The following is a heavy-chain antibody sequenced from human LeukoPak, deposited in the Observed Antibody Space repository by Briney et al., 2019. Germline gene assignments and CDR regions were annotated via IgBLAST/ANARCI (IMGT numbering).Heavy chain of an antibody. D-gene: IGHD3-10*01. CDR2: MNSDGSTT. CDR1: GFTFSDYW. Sequence: PGGSLRLSCAASGFTFSDYWMHWVRQVPGKGLVWVSHMNSDGSTTTYADSVKGRFTISRDNAKNTLYLQMNSLRAGDTAVYYCARVAYYDGFDIWGQGTMVTVSS. J-gene: IGHJ3*02. V-gene: IGHV3-74*01. CDR3: ARVAYYDGFDI.